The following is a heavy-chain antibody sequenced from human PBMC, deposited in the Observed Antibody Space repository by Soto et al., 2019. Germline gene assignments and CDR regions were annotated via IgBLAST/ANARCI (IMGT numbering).Heavy chain of an antibody. CDR1: GYTFTSYA. CDR2: INAGNGNT. Sequence: GASVKVSCKASGYTFTSYAMHWVRQAPGQRLEWMGIINAGNGNTNYSQKFQGRVTMTRDTSTSTAYMELSSLRSEDTAVYYCARIGKYYYDSSGYPASHFDYWGQGTLVPVSS. D-gene: IGHD3-22*01. V-gene: IGHV1-3*01. J-gene: IGHJ4*02. CDR3: ARIGKYYYDSSGYPASHFDY.